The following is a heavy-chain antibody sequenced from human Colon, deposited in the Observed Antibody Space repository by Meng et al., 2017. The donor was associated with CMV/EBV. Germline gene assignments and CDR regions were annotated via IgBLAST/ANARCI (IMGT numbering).Heavy chain of an antibody. CDR2: IHHDGST. Sequence: GSLRLSCTVSGDFVYSDSYWSCVRQTPERGLEWIGYIHHDGSTNYNPPLKSRLTISLDTADNQFPLRMSSVSAVDTAASYCARLLRPPGIVVLTAAIVGPFDIWGQGTAVTVSS. CDR3: ARLLRPPGIVVLTAAIVGPFDI. D-gene: IGHD2-2*01. J-gene: IGHJ3*02. CDR1: GDFVYSDSY. V-gene: IGHV4-61*01.